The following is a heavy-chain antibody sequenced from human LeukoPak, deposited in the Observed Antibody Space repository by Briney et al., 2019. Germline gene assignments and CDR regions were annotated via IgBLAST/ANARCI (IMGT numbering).Heavy chain of an antibody. Sequence: GASVKVSCKASGYTFTGYFMHWVRQAPGQGLEWMGWINPNSGDTNYAQKFQGRVTMTRDTSIRTAYMELSRLRSDDTAVYYCARYRGGYSGDYWGQGTLVTVSS. J-gene: IGHJ4*02. CDR2: INPNSGDT. CDR3: ARYRGGYSGDY. V-gene: IGHV1-2*02. CDR1: GYTFTGYF. D-gene: IGHD1-26*01.